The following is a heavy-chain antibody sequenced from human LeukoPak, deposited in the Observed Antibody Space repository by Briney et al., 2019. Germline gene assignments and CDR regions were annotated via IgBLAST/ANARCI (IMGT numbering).Heavy chain of an antibody. J-gene: IGHJ4*02. Sequence: SETLSLTCSVSGGSISGYFWSWIRQPAGKGLEWIGRIYSGGSTNYNPSLKSRLTMSVDTSENQFSLKLTSVTAADTAFYYCARGPKGDITAAAIDHWGQGTLVTVSS. CDR2: IYSGGST. V-gene: IGHV4-4*07. CDR3: ARGPKGDITAAAIDH. CDR1: GGSISGYF. D-gene: IGHD6-13*01.